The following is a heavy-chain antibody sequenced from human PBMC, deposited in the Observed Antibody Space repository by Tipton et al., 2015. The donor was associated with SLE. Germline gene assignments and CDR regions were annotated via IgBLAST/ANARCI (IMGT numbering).Heavy chain of an antibody. D-gene: IGHD1-26*01. Sequence: TLSLTCTVSGGSISSSSYYWGWIRQPPGKGLEWIGYIYYSGSTYYNPSLKSRVTISVDTSKNQFSLKLSSVTAADTAVYYCARVRVGATDDAFDIWGQGTMVTVSS. CDR3: ARVRVGATDDAFDI. V-gene: IGHV4-31*03. J-gene: IGHJ3*02. CDR2: IYYSGST. CDR1: GGSISSSSYY.